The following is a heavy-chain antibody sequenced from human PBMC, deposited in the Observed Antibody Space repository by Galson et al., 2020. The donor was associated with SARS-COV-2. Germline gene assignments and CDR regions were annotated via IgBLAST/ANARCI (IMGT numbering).Heavy chain of an antibody. CDR1: GFTFSSYD. CDR2: IGTAGDT. D-gene: IGHD1-26*01. CDR3: ARAGEGGSYYYYYGMDV. J-gene: IGHJ6*02. Sequence: GGSLRLSCAASGFTFSSYDMHWVRQATGKGLEWVSAIGTAGDTYYPGSVKGRFTISKENAKNSLYLQMNSLRAGDTAVYYCARAGEGGSYYYYYGMDVWGQGTTVTVSS. V-gene: IGHV3-13*01.